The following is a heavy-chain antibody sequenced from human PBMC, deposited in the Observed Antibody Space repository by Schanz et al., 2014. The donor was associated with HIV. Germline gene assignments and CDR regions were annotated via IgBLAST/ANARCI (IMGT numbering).Heavy chain of an antibody. J-gene: IGHJ5*02. D-gene: IGHD6-13*01. CDR2: LSHDGSQK. Sequence: QDQLVESGGGVVQSGRSLRLSCAASGFTFSSYVMHWVRQAPGKGLEWVAVLSHDGSQKFYADSVKGRFTISIDNSKNTLYLQMNSLRPEDTAVYYCARDRVDSSWYWFFAPWGQGTLVTVSS. CDR1: GFTFSSYV. V-gene: IGHV3-30*03. CDR3: ARDRVDSSWYWFFAP.